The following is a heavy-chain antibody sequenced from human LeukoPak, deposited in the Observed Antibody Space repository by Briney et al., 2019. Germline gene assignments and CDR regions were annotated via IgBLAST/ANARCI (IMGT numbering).Heavy chain of an antibody. V-gene: IGHV3-33*01. Sequence: GGSLRLSCTASGFTFSSYGMHRVRQAPGKGLEWVAVIWYDGSNKYYADSVKGRFTISRDNSKNTLYLQMNSLRAEDTAVYYCASIGSPHSSSWPTYYFDYWGQGTLVTVSS. CDR3: ASIGSPHSSSWPTYYFDY. CDR1: GFTFSSYG. CDR2: IWYDGSNK. J-gene: IGHJ4*02. D-gene: IGHD6-13*01.